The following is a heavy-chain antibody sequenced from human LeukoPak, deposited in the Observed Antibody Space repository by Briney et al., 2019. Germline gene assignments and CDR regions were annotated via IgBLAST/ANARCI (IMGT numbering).Heavy chain of an antibody. CDR1: GGSISGYF. CDR2: IYYSGST. J-gene: IGHJ3*01. D-gene: IGHD1-1*01. V-gene: IGHV4-59*08. CDR3: AIHGVYNWNDYAFDV. Sequence: NPSETLSLTCTVSGGSISGYFWSWIRQPPGKGLEWIGYIYYSGSTSYNPSLKSRVTISVDTSRNQFSLKLTSVTAADTAVYYCAIHGVYNWNDYAFDVWGQGTMVTVSS.